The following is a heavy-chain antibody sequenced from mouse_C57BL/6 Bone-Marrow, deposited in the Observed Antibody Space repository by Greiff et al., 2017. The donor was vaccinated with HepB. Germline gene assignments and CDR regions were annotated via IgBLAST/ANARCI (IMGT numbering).Heavy chain of an antibody. V-gene: IGHV1-4*01. J-gene: IGHJ4*01. D-gene: IGHD2-3*01. CDR3: ARHGYYCYYAMDY. Sequence: VKLQQSGAELARPGASVKMSCKASGYTFTSYTMHWVKQRPGQGLEWIGYINPSSGYTKYNQKFKDKATLTADKSSSTAYMQLSSLTSEDSAVYYCARHGYYCYYAMDYWGQGTSVTVSS. CDR1: GYTFTSYT. CDR2: INPSSGYT.